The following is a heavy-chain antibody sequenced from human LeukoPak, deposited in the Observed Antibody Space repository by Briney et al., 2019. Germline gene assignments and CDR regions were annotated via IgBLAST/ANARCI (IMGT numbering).Heavy chain of an antibody. CDR2: IYWDDDK. D-gene: IGHD2-2*01. Sequence: SGPTLVNPTQTLTLTCTFSGFSLSTSGVGVGWIRQPPGKALEWLALIYWDDDKRYSPSLKSRLTITKGTSKNQVVLTMTNMDPVDTATYYCAHDIVVPEKLSFDYWGQGTLVTVSS. J-gene: IGHJ4*02. CDR1: GFSLSTSGVG. CDR3: AHDIVVPEKLSFDY. V-gene: IGHV2-5*02.